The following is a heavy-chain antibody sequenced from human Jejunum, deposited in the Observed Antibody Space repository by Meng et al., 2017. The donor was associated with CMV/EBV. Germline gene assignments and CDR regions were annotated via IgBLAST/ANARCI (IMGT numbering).Heavy chain of an antibody. D-gene: IGHD6-19*01. CDR3: AKTLPDSSGWYYLDN. Sequence: FSFSSYWMHGVRQAPGKGLEWISRINSQGGSIKYADSVKGRFTVSRDNAKSTLYLQMNSLRAEDTAMYFCAKTLPDSSGWYYLDNWGQGTLVTVSS. J-gene: IGHJ4*02. CDR2: INSQGGSI. V-gene: IGHV3-74*03. CDR1: FSFSSYW.